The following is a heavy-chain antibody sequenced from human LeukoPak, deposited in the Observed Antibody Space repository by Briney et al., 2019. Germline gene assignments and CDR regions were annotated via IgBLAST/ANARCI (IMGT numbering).Heavy chain of an antibody. Sequence: GGSLRLSCAASGFTFSTFGMHWVRQAPGKGLEWLAFIGNDGSSKYYVDSVKGRFTISRDNSKNTLYLQMNTLRAEDTAVYHCAAHQGYCSGGGCGPYWGQGTQVTVSS. CDR1: GFTFSTFG. CDR2: IGNDGSSK. CDR3: AAHQGYCSGGGCGPY. V-gene: IGHV3-30*02. D-gene: IGHD2-15*01. J-gene: IGHJ4*02.